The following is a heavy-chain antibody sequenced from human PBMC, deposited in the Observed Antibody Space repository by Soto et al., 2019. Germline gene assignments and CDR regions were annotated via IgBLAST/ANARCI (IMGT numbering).Heavy chain of an antibody. CDR2: FIPFSSTT. D-gene: IGHD1-1*01. Sequence: QVQLVQSGAEVKKPGSSVKVSCKASGGTFSDYPLSWVRQAPGQGLEWMGTFIPFSSTTNYAQKLQGRVTITAAKSTSTAYMEMRSLRSEDTAVFYCARGGTTAVTNRGFDPWGQGTLVNVSS. CDR1: GGTFSDYP. J-gene: IGHJ5*02. CDR3: ARGGTTAVTNRGFDP. V-gene: IGHV1-69*06.